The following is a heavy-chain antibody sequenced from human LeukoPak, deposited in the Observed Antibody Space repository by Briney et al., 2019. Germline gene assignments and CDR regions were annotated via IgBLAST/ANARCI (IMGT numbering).Heavy chain of an antibody. CDR1: GYTFTSYD. V-gene: IGHV1-8*01. CDR2: MNPNSGNT. J-gene: IGHJ3*02. D-gene: IGHD3-3*01. Sequence: ASVKVSCKASGYTFTSYDINWVRQATGQGLEWMGWMNPNSGNTGYAQKFQGRVTMTRNTSISTAYMELSSLRSEDTAVYYCVRVRYYDFWSGYSPDAFDIWGQGTMVTVSS. CDR3: VRVRYYDFWSGYSPDAFDI.